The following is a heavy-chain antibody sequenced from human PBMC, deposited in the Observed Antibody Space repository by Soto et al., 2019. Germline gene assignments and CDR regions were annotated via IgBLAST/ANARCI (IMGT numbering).Heavy chain of an antibody. J-gene: IGHJ4*02. CDR1: GFTFSSYS. Sequence: GGSLRLSCAASGFTFSSYSMNWVRQAPGKGLEWVSYISSSSTIYYADSVKGRFTISRDNAKNSLYLQMSSLRSEDTAVYYCARAQHPSSGWPRWGQGTLVTVSS. CDR2: ISSSSTI. V-gene: IGHV3-48*01. CDR3: ARAQHPSSGWPR. D-gene: IGHD6-19*01.